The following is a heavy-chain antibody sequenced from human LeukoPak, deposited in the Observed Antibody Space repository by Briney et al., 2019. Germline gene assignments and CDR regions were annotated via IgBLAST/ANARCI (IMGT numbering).Heavy chain of an antibody. CDR3: ARGQRAVDFWSGPARSEYYFDY. Sequence: SVKDSCKASGGTFSSYAISWVRQAPGQGLEWMGGIIPIFGTANYAQKFQGRVTITADESTSTAYMELSSLRSEDTAVYYCARGQRAVDFWSGPARSEYYFDYWGQGTLVTVSS. D-gene: IGHD3-3*01. CDR1: GGTFSSYA. J-gene: IGHJ4*02. V-gene: IGHV1-69*01. CDR2: IIPIFGTA.